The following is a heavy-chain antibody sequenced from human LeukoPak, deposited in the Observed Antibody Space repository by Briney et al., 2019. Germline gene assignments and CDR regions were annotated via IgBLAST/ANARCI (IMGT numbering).Heavy chain of an antibody. V-gene: IGHV4-59*08. CDR2: IYYSGST. CDR1: GGSISSYY. J-gene: IGHJ4*02. D-gene: IGHD3-22*01. CDR3: ARGSIPSAYYYDSGGYNFDY. Sequence: PSETLSLTCTVSGGSISSYYWSWIRQPPGKGLEWIGYIYYSGSTNYNPSLKSRVTISVDTSKNQFSLKLSSVTAADTAVYYCARGSIPSAYYYDSGGYNFDYWGQGTLVTVSS.